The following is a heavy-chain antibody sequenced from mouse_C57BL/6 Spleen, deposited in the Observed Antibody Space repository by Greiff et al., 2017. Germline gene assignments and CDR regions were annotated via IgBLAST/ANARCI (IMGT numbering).Heavy chain of an antibody. D-gene: IGHD2-4*01. CDR2: ISYDGSN. CDR3: ARMDDYAWFAY. V-gene: IGHV3-6*01. CDR1: GYSITSGYY. Sequence: VQLQQSGPGLVKPSQSLSLTCSVTGYSITSGYYWNWIRQFPGNKLEWMGYISYDGSNNYNPSLKNRISITRDTSKNQFFLKLNSVTTEDTATYYCARMDDYAWFAYWGQGTLVTVSA. J-gene: IGHJ3*01.